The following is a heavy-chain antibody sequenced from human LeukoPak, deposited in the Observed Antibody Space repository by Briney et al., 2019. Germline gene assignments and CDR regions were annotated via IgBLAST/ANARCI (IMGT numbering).Heavy chain of an antibody. D-gene: IGHD2-2*01. V-gene: IGHV3-30*02. Sequence: PGGSLRLSCAAPGFISYYGMHWVRQAPGKGLEGVAFIRFDGSDKYYADSVKGRSTISRDNSKSTVYLQMNSLRVEDTAVYYCAKDGLYCTSASCYAGLYYMDVWGKGTTVTISS. CDR2: IRFDGSDK. CDR3: AKDGLYCTSASCYAGLYYMDV. J-gene: IGHJ6*03. CDR1: GFISYYG.